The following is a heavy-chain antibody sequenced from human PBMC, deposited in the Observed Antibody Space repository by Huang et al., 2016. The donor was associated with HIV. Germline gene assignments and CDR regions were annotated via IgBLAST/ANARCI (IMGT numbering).Heavy chain of an antibody. CDR3: ATSTPMLGESGGWSGKVVITENVPYVD. V-gene: IGHV1-69*01. J-gene: IGHJ4*02. Sequence: QVHLVQSGAEVKKPGSSVKVSYKASGNSFTSLPINWVRQAPGQGLEWMGGLVPMLVSATYAQKLRGRVTSTADESTSTSYMELSSLRSDDTAVYYCATSTPMLGESGGWSGKVVITENVPYVDWGQGTLVTVSS. CDR2: LVPMLVSA. D-gene: IGHD3-22*01. CDR1: GNSFTSLP.